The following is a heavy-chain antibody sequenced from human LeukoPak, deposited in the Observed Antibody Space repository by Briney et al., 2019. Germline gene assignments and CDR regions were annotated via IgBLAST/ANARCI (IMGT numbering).Heavy chain of an antibody. CDR2: IKPNSGGT. CDR1: GYTFTGYY. Sequence: AASVKVSCKASGYTFTGYYMHWVRQAPGQGLEWMGWIKPNSGGTRSAQEFQGRVTMTRDTSISTAYMELSSLRYDDTAVYYCATNILVRDIINWFDPWGQGTLVTVSS. J-gene: IGHJ5*02. CDR3: ATNILVRDIINWFDP. D-gene: IGHD3-10*01. V-gene: IGHV1-2*02.